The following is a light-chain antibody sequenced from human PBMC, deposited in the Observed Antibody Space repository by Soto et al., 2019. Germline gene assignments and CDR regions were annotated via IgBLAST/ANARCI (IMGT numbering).Light chain of an antibody. CDR1: SSDVATYNL. Sequence: QSALTQPASVSGSPGQSITISCTGTSSDVATYNLVSWYQQHPGKAPRLMIYEGTERPPGVSNRFSGSESGNTASLTISGLQPEDEADYYCCSHAGSSSWVFGGGTKVTVL. V-gene: IGLV2-23*01. CDR2: EGT. CDR3: CSHAGSSSWV. J-gene: IGLJ3*02.